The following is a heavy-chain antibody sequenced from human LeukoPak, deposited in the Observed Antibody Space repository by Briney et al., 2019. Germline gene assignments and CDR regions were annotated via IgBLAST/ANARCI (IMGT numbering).Heavy chain of an antibody. CDR3: AREPRDGYNRRFDAFDI. V-gene: IGHV4-39*07. D-gene: IGHD5-24*01. CDR1: GGSISSNINY. CDR2: IYYSGST. J-gene: IGHJ3*02. Sequence: SETLSLTCTVSGGSISSNINYWGWIRQSPGKGLEWIGSIYYSGSTYYNPSLKSRVAISVDTSKNQFSLKLSSVAAADTAVYYCAREPRDGYNRRFDAFDIWGQGTMVTVSS.